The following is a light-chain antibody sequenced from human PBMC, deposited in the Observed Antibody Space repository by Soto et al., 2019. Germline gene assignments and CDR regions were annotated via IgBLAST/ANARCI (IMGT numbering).Light chain of an antibody. V-gene: IGKV3-15*01. CDR1: QSISSGY. Sequence: EIVLTQSPGTLSLSPGERATLSCRASQSISSGYLAWYQQKPGQAPRLLIYGASTRAAIIPARFSGSGSGTEFTLTISSLQSEDFAVYYCQQYNKWPRTFGQGTKV. J-gene: IGKJ1*01. CDR3: QQYNKWPRT. CDR2: GAS.